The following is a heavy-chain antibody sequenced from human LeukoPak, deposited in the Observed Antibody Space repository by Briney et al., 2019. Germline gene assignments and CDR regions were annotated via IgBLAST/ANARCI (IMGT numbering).Heavy chain of an antibody. J-gene: IGHJ6*03. CDR2: INAGNGNT. Sequence: ASVKVSCKASGYTFTSYAMHWVRQAPGQRLEWMGWINAGNGNTKYSQEFQGRVTITRDTSASTAYMELRSLRSEDTAVYYCAKSSGQTQYYYYYYMDVWGKGTTVTVSS. V-gene: IGHV1-3*03. CDR1: GYTFTSYA. D-gene: IGHD6-19*01. CDR3: AKSSGQTQYYYYYYMDV.